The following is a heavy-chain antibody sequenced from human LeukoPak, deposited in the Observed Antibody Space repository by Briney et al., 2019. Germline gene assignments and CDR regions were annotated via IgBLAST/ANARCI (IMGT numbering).Heavy chain of an antibody. V-gene: IGHV3-30-3*01. J-gene: IGHJ6*02. D-gene: IGHD3-9*01. CDR3: ARGYYDILTGYFDYYYGMDV. CDR1: GFTFSSYA. Sequence: PGGSLRLSCAASGFTFSSYAMHWVRQAPGKGLEWVADISYDGSNKYYADSVKGRFTISRDNSKNTLYLQMNSLRAEDTAVYYCARGYYDILTGYFDYYYGMDVWGQGTTVTVSS. CDR2: ISYDGSNK.